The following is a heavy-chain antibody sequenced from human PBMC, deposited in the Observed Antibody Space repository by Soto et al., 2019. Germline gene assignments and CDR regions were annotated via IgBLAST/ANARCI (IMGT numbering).Heavy chain of an antibody. CDR1: GDSISSSTYY. V-gene: IGHV4-39*07. D-gene: IGHD5-12*01. CDR2: IYYSGST. Sequence: SETLSLTCTVSGDSISSSTYYWGWIRQPPGKGLEWIGSIYYSGSTYYNPSLKSRVTISVDTSKNQFSLKLSSVTAADTAVYYCARPTSGYGNYWGQGTLVTVSS. CDR3: ARPTSGYGNY. J-gene: IGHJ4*02.